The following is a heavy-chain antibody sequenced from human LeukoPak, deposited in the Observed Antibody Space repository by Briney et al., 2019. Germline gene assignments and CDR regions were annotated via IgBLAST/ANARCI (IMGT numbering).Heavy chain of an antibody. D-gene: IGHD1-26*01. CDR1: GGSISSYY. V-gene: IGHV4-59*08. CDR3: ARRNVGATSTYFGS. Sequence: SGTLSLTCGVSGGSISSYYWSWIRQPPGKGLEWIGYIYYSGSTNYNPSLKSRVTISVDTSKNQFSLKLSSVTAADTAVYYCARRNVGATSTYFGSWGQGTLVTVSS. J-gene: IGHJ4*02. CDR2: IYYSGST.